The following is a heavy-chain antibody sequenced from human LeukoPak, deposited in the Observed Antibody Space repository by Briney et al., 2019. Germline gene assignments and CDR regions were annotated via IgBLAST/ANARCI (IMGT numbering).Heavy chain of an antibody. CDR3: ARSFRDGYNFYWFDP. D-gene: IGHD5-24*01. J-gene: IGHJ5*02. V-gene: IGHV3-48*03. CDR2: ISSSGSTI. CDR1: GFTFSSYE. Sequence: PGGSLRLSCAASGFTFSSYEMNWVRQAPGKGLEWVSYISSSGSTIYYADSVKGRFTISRDNAKNSLYLQMNSLRAEDTAVYYCARSFRDGYNFYWFDPWGQGTLVTVSS.